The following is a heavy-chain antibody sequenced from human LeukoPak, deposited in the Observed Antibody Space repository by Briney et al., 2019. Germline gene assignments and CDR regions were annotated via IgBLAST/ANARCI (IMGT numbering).Heavy chain of an antibody. Sequence: GGSLRLSCVASGFTFSGYEVHWVRQAPGKGLEWISYISGGGTNVDYADSVKGRFTISRDNAKNSLYPQMNSLRAEDTAVYYCATASARYCSRTSCFGGFFDCWGQGTLVTVAS. CDR2: ISGGGTNV. D-gene: IGHD2-2*01. CDR1: GFTFSGYE. CDR3: ATASARYCSRTSCFGGFFDC. J-gene: IGHJ4*02. V-gene: IGHV3-48*03.